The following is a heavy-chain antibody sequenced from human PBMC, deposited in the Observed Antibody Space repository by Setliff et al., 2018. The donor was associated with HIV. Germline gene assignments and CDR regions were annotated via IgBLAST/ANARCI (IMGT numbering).Heavy chain of an antibody. V-gene: IGHV4-61*09. CDR2: IPTSGNA. CDR1: GGSISSGSHY. D-gene: IGHD6-19*01. CDR3: ARSLLPSITVAGTIGY. J-gene: IGHJ4*02. Sequence: SETLSLTCTVSGGSISSGSHYWSWIRQPAGKGLEWIGHIPTSGNANYNPSLNSRVTISVDTSKNHFSLKLSSVTAADTAVYYCARSLLPSITVAGTIGYWGQGSLVTVSS.